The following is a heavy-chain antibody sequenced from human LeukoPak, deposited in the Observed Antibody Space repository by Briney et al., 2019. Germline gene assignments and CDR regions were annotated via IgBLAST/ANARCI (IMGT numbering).Heavy chain of an antibody. CDR1: DDSFSSHY. D-gene: IGHD4-17*01. J-gene: IGHJ3*02. V-gene: IGHV4-59*11. CDR3: ARDLVTVTKGFDI. Sequence: SETLSLTCAVSDDSFSSHYWTWIRQPPGKGLEWIGYISYIGTTKYNPSLKSRVTISIDTSKNQFSLKLSSVTAADTAVYYCARDLVTVTKGFDIWGQGTMVSVSS. CDR2: ISYIGTT.